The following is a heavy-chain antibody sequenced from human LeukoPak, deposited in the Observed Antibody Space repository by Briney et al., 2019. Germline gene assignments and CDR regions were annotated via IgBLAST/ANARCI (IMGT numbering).Heavy chain of an antibody. CDR3: SKGRVAAAGTWHYFDY. V-gene: IGHV3-23*01. J-gene: IGHJ4*02. Sequence: GGSLRLSCAASGFTFSSYAITWVRQAPGKGLEWVSIISGTGPTTYYADSVKGRFTISRDNSKNTLFLQMNTLRAEDTAVYYCSKGRVAAAGTWHYFDYWGQGTLVTVSS. CDR1: GFTFSSYA. CDR2: ISGTGPTT. D-gene: IGHD6-13*01.